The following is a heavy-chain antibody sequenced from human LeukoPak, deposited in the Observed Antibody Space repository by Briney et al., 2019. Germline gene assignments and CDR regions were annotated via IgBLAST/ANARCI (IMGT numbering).Heavy chain of an antibody. CDR3: ARLQDSGSYGGIYYGMDV. D-gene: IGHD3-10*01. V-gene: IGHV5-51*01. CDR2: IYPGDSDT. CDR1: GYSFTSYW. J-gene: IGHJ6*02. Sequence: GESLKISCKGSGYSFTSYWIGWVRQMPGNGLEWMGIIYPGDSDTRYSPTFQGQVTISADKSISTAYLQWSSLKASDTAMYYCARLQDSGSYGGIYYGMDVWGQGTTVTVSS.